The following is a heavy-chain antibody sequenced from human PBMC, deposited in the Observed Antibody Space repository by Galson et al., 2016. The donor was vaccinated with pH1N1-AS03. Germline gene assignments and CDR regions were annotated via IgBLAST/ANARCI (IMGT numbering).Heavy chain of an antibody. CDR3: ARGPVSYANYWFPPPDY. CDR1: GFTFSSYA. V-gene: IGHV3-64*01. J-gene: IGHJ4*02. Sequence: SRRLSCAASGFTFSSYAMYWVRQAPGKGLEYVSAISGNGVSTYYANSVKGRFTISRDNSKNTLYLQMCSLRAEDMAVYYCARGPVSYANYWFPPPDYWGQGILVTVAS. D-gene: IGHD4/OR15-4a*01. CDR2: ISGNGVST.